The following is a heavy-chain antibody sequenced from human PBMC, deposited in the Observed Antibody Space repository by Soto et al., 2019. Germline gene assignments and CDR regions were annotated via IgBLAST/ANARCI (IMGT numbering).Heavy chain of an antibody. CDR2: VSGRGGSA. D-gene: IGHD2-21*01. Sequence: EEQLLESGGGLVQRGGSLRLSCAASGFIFNNYAMTWVRQAPGKGLEWVARVSGRGGSAYYADSVKGRLTISRDNSNNTLYLQMTNVRGEDTAVYYCVRRAGGAVVWYYELWGRGTLVSVFS. V-gene: IGHV3-23*01. CDR3: VRRAGGAVVWYYEL. CDR1: GFIFNNYA. J-gene: IGHJ2*01.